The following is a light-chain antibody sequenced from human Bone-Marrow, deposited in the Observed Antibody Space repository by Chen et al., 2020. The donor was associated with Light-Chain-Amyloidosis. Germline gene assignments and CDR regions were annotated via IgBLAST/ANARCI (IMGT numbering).Light chain of an antibody. V-gene: IGKV1-8*01. J-gene: IGKJ1*01. Sequence: AIRMIQSPSSLSASTGDRVTITCRACQGISSYLAWYQQIPGKAPKLLIYAASTLQSGVPSRFSGSGSGTDFTLTISCLQSEDFATYYCQQYYSYPLTFGQGTKVEIK. CDR3: QQYYSYPLT. CDR2: AAS. CDR1: QGISSY.